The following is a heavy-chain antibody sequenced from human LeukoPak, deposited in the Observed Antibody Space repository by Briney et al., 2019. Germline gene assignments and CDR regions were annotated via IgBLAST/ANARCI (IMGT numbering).Heavy chain of an antibody. CDR3: ARDRDDPPDYWYFDL. J-gene: IGHJ2*01. D-gene: IGHD3-10*01. V-gene: IGHV1-69*13. Sequence: SVKVSCKASGGTFSSYAISWVRQAPGQGLEWMGGIIPIFGTANYAQKFQGRVTITADESTSTAYMELSSLRSEDTAVHYCARDRDDPPDYWYFDLWGRGTLVTVSS. CDR1: GGTFSSYA. CDR2: IIPIFGTA.